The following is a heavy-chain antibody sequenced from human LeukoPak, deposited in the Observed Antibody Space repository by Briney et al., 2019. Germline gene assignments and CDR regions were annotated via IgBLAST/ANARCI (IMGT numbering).Heavy chain of an antibody. D-gene: IGHD6-13*01. CDR3: ARVVSIAAAPAEYYFDY. V-gene: IGHV4-59*01. CDR1: GGSISSYY. J-gene: IGHJ4*02. CDR2: IYYSGST. Sequence: SETLSLTCTVSGGSISSYYWSWIRQPPGKGLEWIGYIYYSGSTNYNPSLKSRVTISVDTSKNQFSLKLSSVTAADTAVYFCARVVSIAAAPAEYYFDYWGQGTLVTVSS.